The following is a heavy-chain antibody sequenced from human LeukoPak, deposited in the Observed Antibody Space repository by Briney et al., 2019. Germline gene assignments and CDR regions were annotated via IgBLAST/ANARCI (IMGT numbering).Heavy chain of an antibody. V-gene: IGHV3-64D*06. D-gene: IGHD3-22*01. J-gene: IGHJ4*02. CDR1: GFTFSSYA. Sequence: QSGGSLRLFCSPSGFTFSSYAMHWVRQAPGKGLEYVSAISSNGGSTYYADSVQGRFTISRDNSKNTLYLQMSSLRGEDTAVYYCVKDRGYYDSSGYCELDYWGQGTLVTVLS. CDR3: VKDRGYYDSSGYCELDY. CDR2: ISSNGGST.